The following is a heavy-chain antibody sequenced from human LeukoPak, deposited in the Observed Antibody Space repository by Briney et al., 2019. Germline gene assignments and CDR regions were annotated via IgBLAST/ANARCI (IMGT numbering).Heavy chain of an antibody. CDR2: ISYDGSTI. CDR3: ASRTATVMDY. V-gene: IGHV3-30-3*01. CDR1: GFTFSSYT. D-gene: IGHD4-17*01. J-gene: IGHJ4*02. Sequence: GGSLRLSCAASGFTFSSYTMHWVRQAPGKGLEWVAVISYDGSTIYYADSVKGRFTISRDNSKNTLYLQMDSLRPEDTAVYYCASRTATVMDYWGQGILVTVSS.